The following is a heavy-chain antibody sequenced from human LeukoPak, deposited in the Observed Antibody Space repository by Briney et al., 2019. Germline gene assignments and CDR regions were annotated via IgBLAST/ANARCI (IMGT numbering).Heavy chain of an antibody. CDR1: GFTVSSNY. CDR2: IYGGGST. D-gene: IGHD6-19*01. V-gene: IGHV3-53*01. Sequence: GGSLRLSCAASGFTVSSNYMGWVRQAPGTGLEWVSVIYGGGSTNYGDSVEGRFTISRDNSKNTVHLQMNSLRTEDTAVYYCARVASDSSGWYHFDYWGQGTLVTVSS. J-gene: IGHJ4*02. CDR3: ARVASDSSGWYHFDY.